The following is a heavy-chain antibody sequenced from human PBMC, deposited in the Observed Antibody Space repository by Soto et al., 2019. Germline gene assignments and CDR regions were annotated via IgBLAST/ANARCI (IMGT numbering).Heavy chain of an antibody. CDR1: GGSISSGGHS. J-gene: IGHJ5*02. CDR3: ARGGNSGSTGGFDP. CDR2: VHYSVPT. D-gene: IGHD5-12*01. V-gene: IGHV4-31*03. Sequence: QVQLQESGPGLVKPSQTLSLTCTVSGGSISSGGHSCSWIREHTGKGLEWIGYVHYSVPTYYSPSLKRRVTMSVDMATTQFSVKLTSMTAADTALYYCARGGNSGSTGGFDPWGQGTLVTVSS.